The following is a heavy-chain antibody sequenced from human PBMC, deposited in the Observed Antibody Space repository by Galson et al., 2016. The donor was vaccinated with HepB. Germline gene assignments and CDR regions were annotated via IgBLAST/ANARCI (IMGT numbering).Heavy chain of an antibody. D-gene: IGHD6-19*01. V-gene: IGHV3-7*01. CDR2: TNKDGSER. Sequence: SLRLSCAASGFTLSNYWLDWVRQAPGKGLEWVGNTNKDGSERRYPDSVKGRFTISRDNAKNSVYQQMNSLRVEDTAVYFCASGYTSGRWGQGALVTVSS. CDR1: GFTLSNYW. CDR3: ASGYTSGR. J-gene: IGHJ4*02.